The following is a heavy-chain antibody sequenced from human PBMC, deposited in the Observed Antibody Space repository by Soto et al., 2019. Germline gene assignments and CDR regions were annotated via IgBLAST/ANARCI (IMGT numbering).Heavy chain of an antibody. CDR2: IYRGLAT. CDR1: GFTVSNTY. CDR3: ARDRSDSSRADSFDI. D-gene: IGHD6-25*01. V-gene: IGHV3-53*01. J-gene: IGHJ3*02. Sequence: EVQLVESGGGLIQPGGSLRLSCAVSGFTVSNTYMSWVRQAPGKGLEWISVIYRGLATYYADSVKGRFTISRDDSRNTVYLQMNSLTTEDTAVYFCARDRSDSSRADSFDIWGPGTMVTVSS.